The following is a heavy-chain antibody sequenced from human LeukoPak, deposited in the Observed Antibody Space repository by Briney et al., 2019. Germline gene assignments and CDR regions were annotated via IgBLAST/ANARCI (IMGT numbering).Heavy chain of an antibody. CDR1: GYTFTSYD. V-gene: IGHV1-8*01. CDR2: MNPNSGNT. Sequence: GASVKVSCKASGYTFTSYDINWVRQATGQGLEWMGWMNPNSGNTGYAQKFQGRVTMTRNTSISTAYMELSSLRSEDTAVYYCARARSSGWYQRFRPRTGDAFDIWGQGTMVTVSS. J-gene: IGHJ3*02. D-gene: IGHD6-19*01. CDR3: ARARSSGWYQRFRPRTGDAFDI.